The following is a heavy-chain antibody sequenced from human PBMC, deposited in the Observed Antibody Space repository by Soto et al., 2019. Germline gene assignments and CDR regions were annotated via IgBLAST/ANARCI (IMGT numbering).Heavy chain of an antibody. Sequence: QLQLQESGPGLVKPSETLSLTCSVSGGSISNSSYLWGWVRQPPGKGLQWIGSVSHIGSTNYNPSRKSLLTISVATSKTQSSLRLDSVTAADTAVYYCSRIAVSGPRTGFDYWGQGILVTVSS. CDR1: GGSISNSSYL. J-gene: IGHJ4*02. CDR3: SRIAVSGPRTGFDY. CDR2: VSHIGST. V-gene: IGHV4-39*01. D-gene: IGHD6-19*01.